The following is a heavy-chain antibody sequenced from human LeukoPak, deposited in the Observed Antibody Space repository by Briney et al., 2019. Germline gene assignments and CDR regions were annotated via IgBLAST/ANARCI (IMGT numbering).Heavy chain of an antibody. D-gene: IGHD6-13*01. CDR2: LRYDGSNE. CDR3: AKDGGEQQLVFLWYYGMDV. V-gene: IGHV3-30*02. Sequence: PGGSLRLSCAASGFTFSSFGMHWVRQAPGKGLEWVAFLRYDGSNEYYADSVKGRFTISRDNSKNTLYLQMNSLRAEDTAVYYCAKDGGEQQLVFLWYYGMDVWGQGTTVTVSS. J-gene: IGHJ6*02. CDR1: GFTFSSFG.